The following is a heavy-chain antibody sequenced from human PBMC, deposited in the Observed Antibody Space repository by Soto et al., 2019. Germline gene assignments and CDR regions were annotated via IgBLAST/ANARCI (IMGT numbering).Heavy chain of an antibody. J-gene: IGHJ5*02. CDR2: VNGDGSST. Sequence: XGSLRLSCAASGLTFSSYWMHWVRQAPGKGLVWVSRVNGDGSSTSNADSVKGRFTISRDNAKNTLYLQMNSLRGEDTAVYYCAREGVAGTWGKWFDPWGQGTLATVSS. D-gene: IGHD3-16*01. CDR1: GLTFSSYW. V-gene: IGHV3-74*01. CDR3: AREGVAGTWGKWFDP.